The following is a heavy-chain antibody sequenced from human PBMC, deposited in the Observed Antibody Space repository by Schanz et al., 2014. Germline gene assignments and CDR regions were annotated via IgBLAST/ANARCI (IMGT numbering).Heavy chain of an antibody. J-gene: IGHJ3*01. CDR2: ISDSGDTA. V-gene: IGHV3-23*04. CDR3: ARELPGVVAFDF. CDR1: GFTFTNYA. D-gene: IGHD7-27*01. Sequence: EVHLVESGGGLVQPGGSLRLSCAASGFTFTNYAMSWVRQAPGKGLEWVSLISDSGDTAYYAESVKGRFTISRDNSKNTLYLQMNSLRAEDTAVYYWARELPGVVAFDFWGQGTMVTVSS.